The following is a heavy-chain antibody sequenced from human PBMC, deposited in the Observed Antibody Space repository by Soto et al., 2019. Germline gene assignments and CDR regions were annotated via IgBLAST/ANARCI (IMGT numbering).Heavy chain of an antibody. J-gene: IGHJ4*02. CDR3: ARLGLGVVANLDY. CDR1: GYSFTSYW. Sequence: HGESLKISGNGSGYSFTSYWISWGRQMPGKGLEWMGRIDPSDSYTNYSPSFQGHVTISADKSISTAYLQWSSLKASDTAMYYCARLGLGVVANLDYWGQGTLVTVSS. V-gene: IGHV5-10-1*01. D-gene: IGHD5-12*01. CDR2: IDPSDSYT.